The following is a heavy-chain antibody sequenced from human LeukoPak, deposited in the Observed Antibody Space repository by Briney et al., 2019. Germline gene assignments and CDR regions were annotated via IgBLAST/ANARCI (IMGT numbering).Heavy chain of an antibody. CDR1: GFTFSSFW. D-gene: IGHD3-10*01. Sequence: GGSLRLSCAASGFTFSSFWMSWVRQAPGKGLDWVANINQDGSEKSSAASVKGRFSISRDNAKNSVSLQMDSLRVEDTGVYYCAREDYYGMDVWGQGTTVTVSS. CDR2: INQDGSEK. V-gene: IGHV3-7*04. J-gene: IGHJ6*02. CDR3: AREDYYGMDV.